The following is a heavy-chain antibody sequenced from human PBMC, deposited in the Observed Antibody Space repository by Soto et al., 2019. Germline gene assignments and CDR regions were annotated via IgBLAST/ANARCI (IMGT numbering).Heavy chain of an antibody. J-gene: IGHJ5*02. CDR1: GFTFSSYG. CDR2: ISYDGSNK. V-gene: IGHV3-30*18. Sequence: GGSLRLSCAPSGFTFSSYGMHWVRQAPGKGLEWVAVISYDGSNKYYADSVKGRFTISRDNSKNTLYLQMNSLRVEDTAVYYCAKDGSQLVPRGFNWFDPWGQGTLVTVSS. CDR3: AKDGSQLVPRGFNWFDP. D-gene: IGHD6-13*01.